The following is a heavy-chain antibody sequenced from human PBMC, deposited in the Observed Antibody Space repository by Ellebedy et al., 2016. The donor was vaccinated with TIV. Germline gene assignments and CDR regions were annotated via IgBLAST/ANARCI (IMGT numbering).Heavy chain of an antibody. J-gene: IGHJ4*02. Sequence: SETLSLXCTVSSGSIRIYHWTWIRQSPGKGLEWIGHLSYSGDTSYNPSLQSRVAISLDSSKTQFSLELNSVTAADTAVYFCARSCSPSCWECLEYWGQGVLVTVSS. CDR2: LSYSGDT. CDR3: ARSCSPSCWECLEY. V-gene: IGHV4-59*13. CDR1: SGSIRIYH. D-gene: IGHD2-2*01.